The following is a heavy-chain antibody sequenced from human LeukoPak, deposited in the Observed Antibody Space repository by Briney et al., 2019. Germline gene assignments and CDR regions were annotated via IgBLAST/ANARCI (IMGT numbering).Heavy chain of an antibody. D-gene: IGHD3-22*01. J-gene: IGHJ3*02. CDR2: IYHSGST. Sequence: SETLSLTCAVSGGSISSGGYSWSWIRQPPGRGLEWIGYIYHSGSTYYNPSLKSRVTISVDRSKNQFSLKLSSVTAADTAVYYCARGAYCYDSSGYYYVGAFDIWGQGTMVTVSS. CDR1: GGSISSGGYS. V-gene: IGHV4-30-2*01. CDR3: ARGAYCYDSSGYYYVGAFDI.